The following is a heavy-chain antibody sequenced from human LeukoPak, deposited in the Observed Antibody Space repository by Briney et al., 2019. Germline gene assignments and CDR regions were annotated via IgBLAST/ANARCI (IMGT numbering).Heavy chain of an antibody. CDR2: IDWDDDK. D-gene: IGHD1-26*01. CDR3: ARMAWGREGATENGMDV. V-gene: IGHV2-70*11. J-gene: IGHJ6*02. Sequence: SGPALAKPTQTLTLTRTFSGFSLSTSGMCVSWIRQPPGKALEWLARIDWDDDKYYSTSLKTRLTISKDTSKNQVVLTMTNMDPVDTATYYCARMAWGREGATENGMDVWGQGTTVTVSS. CDR1: GFSLSTSGMC.